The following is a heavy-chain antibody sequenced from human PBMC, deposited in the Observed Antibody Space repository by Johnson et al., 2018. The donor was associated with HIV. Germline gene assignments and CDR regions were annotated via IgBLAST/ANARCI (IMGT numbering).Heavy chain of an antibody. Sequence: VQLVESGGGLVQPGGSLRLSCAASGFTFSSYDMHWVRQATGKGLEWVSAIGTAGDTYYPGSVKGRFTISRDNAKNSLYLQMNSLRAEDTALYYCARDRVATIRGVNAFDIWGQGTVVTVSS. J-gene: IGHJ3*02. CDR2: IGTAGDT. CDR1: GFTFSSYD. CDR3: ARDRVATIRGVNAFDI. D-gene: IGHD5-12*01. V-gene: IGHV3-13*01.